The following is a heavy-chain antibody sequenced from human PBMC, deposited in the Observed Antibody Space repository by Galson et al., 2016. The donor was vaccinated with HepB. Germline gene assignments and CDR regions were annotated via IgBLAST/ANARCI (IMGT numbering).Heavy chain of an antibody. V-gene: IGHV1-69*10. Sequence: SVKVSCKASGGTFSNSVISWVRQAPGQGLEWMGGIIPLHQRPNYAQNFQGRVTMTTDTSTSTAYMELRSLRSDDTAVYYCARDTPEGWVGSTWCTWGGFDIWGQGTMVTVSS. CDR2: IIPLHQRP. D-gene: IGHD2-8*02. CDR1: GGTFSNSV. J-gene: IGHJ3*02. CDR3: ARDTPEGWVGSTWCTWGGFDI.